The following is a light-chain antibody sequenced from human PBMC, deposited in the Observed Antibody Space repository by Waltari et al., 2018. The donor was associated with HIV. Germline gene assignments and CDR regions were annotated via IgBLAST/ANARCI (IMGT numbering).Light chain of an antibody. Sequence: QSAMTKPRYVSGSPGRPVTISCTGTRSDVGSNNYVSWSQHHTGKAPNLILYDVSARPSGVPDLFSCSQSGNTASLTISGLQSEDQADYYCCSYAGTYPLVVFGGLTKLTVL. CDR1: RSDVGSNNY. CDR2: DVS. J-gene: IGLJ2*01. V-gene: IGLV2-11*01. CDR3: CSYAGTYPLVV.